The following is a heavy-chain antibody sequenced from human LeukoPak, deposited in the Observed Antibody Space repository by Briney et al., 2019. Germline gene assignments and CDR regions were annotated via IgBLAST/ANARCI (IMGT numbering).Heavy chain of an antibody. CDR1: GVSISTSSYY. D-gene: IGHD5-18*01. J-gene: IGHJ4*02. CDR2: IHNSEST. V-gene: IGHV4-39*01. Sequence: SETLSLTCTVSGVSISTSSYYWGWIRQPPGKGLEWIGNIHNSESTYYNPSLKSRVTMSVDTSKNQFSLKLSSVTAADTAVYYCARQVTFGYAFAYYFDYWGQGSLVTVSS. CDR3: ARQVTFGYAFAYYFDY.